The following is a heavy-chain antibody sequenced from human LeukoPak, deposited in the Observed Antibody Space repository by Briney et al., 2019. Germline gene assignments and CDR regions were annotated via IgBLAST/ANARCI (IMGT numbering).Heavy chain of an antibody. V-gene: IGHV3-74*01. J-gene: IGHJ4*02. CDR2: INSDGSST. Sequence: PGGSLRLSCAASGFTFSSYAMSWVRQAPGKGLEWVSRINSDGSSTSYADSVKGRFTISRDNAKNTLYLQMNSLRAEDTAVYYCARGTLGYCSGGSCYFFDYWGQGTLVTVSS. D-gene: IGHD2-15*01. CDR1: GFTFSSYA. CDR3: ARGTLGYCSGGSCYFFDY.